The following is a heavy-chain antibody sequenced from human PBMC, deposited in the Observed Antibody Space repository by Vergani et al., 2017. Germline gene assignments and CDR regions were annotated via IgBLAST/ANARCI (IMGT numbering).Heavy chain of an antibody. CDR1: GFIFSDHY. Sequence: EVQVVESGGGLVQPGGSLRLSCAASGFIFSDHYMDWVRQAPGKGLEWVGRIRNKANDYTTQYAASVKGRFTISRDNAKNSLYLQMNSLRAEDTAVYYCAREFSGNTVKNYWGQGTLVTVSS. CDR2: IRNKANDYTT. CDR3: AREFSGNTVKNY. J-gene: IGHJ4*02. V-gene: IGHV3-72*01. D-gene: IGHD4-17*01.